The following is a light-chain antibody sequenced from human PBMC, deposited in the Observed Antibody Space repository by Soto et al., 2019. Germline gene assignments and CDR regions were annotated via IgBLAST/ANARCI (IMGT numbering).Light chain of an antibody. CDR3: QQYNNWPPIT. CDR2: GAS. CDR1: QAGSSN. Sequence: EVVMTQSPATLSVSPGETVTLSCGASQAGSSNLAGXXXXXXXAPRLLIYGASTRATGIPTRFSGSGSGTEFTLTISSLQSEDFAVYYCQQYNNWPPITFGQGTRLEIK. V-gene: IGKV3-15*01. J-gene: IGKJ5*01.